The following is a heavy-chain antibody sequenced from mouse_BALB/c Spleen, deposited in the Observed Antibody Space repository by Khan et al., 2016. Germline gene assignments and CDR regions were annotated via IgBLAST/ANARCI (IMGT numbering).Heavy chain of an antibody. CDR1: GYTFTDYY. CDR2: IFPGSGIT. CDR3: ARSYYGYFAMDY. D-gene: IGHD1-2*01. J-gene: IGHJ4*01. Sequence: QVQLQQSGTELPRPGASVKLSCKASGYTFTDYYLHWVKQRTGQGLEGIGEIFPGSGITYYNEKFKDKASLTASTSSSTAYMQLSCLTSEDSAVYFCARSYYGYFAMDYWGHGASVTVSS. V-gene: IGHV1-77*01.